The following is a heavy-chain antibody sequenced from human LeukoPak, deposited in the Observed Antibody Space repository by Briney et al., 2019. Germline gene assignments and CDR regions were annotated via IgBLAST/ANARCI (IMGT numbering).Heavy chain of an antibody. CDR2: ISSSGSTI. J-gene: IGHJ3*02. V-gene: IGHV3-11*01. Sequence: GGSLRLSCAASGFTFSDYYMSWIRQAPGKGLEWVSYISSSGSTIYYADSVKGRFTISRDNAKNSLYLQMNSLRAEDTAVYYCARVVGFHDSSGYYNNDAFDIWGQGTMVTVSS. CDR1: GFTFSDYY. CDR3: ARVVGFHDSSGYYNNDAFDI. D-gene: IGHD3-22*01.